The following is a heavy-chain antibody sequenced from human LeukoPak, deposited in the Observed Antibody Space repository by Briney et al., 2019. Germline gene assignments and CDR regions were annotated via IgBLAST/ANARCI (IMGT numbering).Heavy chain of an antibody. CDR1: GFTFSSYA. Sequence: PGGSLRLSCAASGFTFSSYAMHWVRQAPGKGLEWVAVISYGGSNKYYADSVKGRFTISRDNSKNTLYLQMNSLRAEDTAVYYCARVRDDYSVDYWGQGTLVTVSS. D-gene: IGHD5-24*01. CDR3: ARVRDDYSVDY. CDR2: ISYGGSNK. V-gene: IGHV3-30*04. J-gene: IGHJ4*02.